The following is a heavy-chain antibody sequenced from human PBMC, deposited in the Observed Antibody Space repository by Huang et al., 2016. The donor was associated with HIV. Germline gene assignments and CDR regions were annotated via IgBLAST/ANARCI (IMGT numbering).Heavy chain of an antibody. CDR3: ARVPGFDI. V-gene: IGHV4-61*01. CDR1: GVSVSSDSYY. CDR2: IHHIGTT. Sequence: QVQLQESGPGLVKPSETLSLTCSVSGVSVSSDSYYWSWVRQAAANGLEWIGYIHHIGTTHQNPSLQSRVTISVDMSKNQFSLNLTSVTTADTAVYYCARVPGFDIWGPGTRVTVSS. J-gene: IGHJ3*02.